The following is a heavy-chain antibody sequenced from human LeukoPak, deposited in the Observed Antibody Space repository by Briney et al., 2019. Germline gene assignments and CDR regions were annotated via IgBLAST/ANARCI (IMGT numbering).Heavy chain of an antibody. J-gene: IGHJ4*02. Sequence: SGPTLVKPTETLTLTCTVSGFSLSNARMGVSWIRQPPGKALEWLAHIFSNDEKSYSTSLKSRLTISKDTSKSQVVLTMTNMDPVDTATYYCARISPHVVVPAATPDPYFDYWGQGTLVTVSS. D-gene: IGHD2-2*01. V-gene: IGHV2-26*01. CDR1: GFSLSNARMG. CDR2: IFSNDEK. CDR3: ARISPHVVVPAATPDPYFDY.